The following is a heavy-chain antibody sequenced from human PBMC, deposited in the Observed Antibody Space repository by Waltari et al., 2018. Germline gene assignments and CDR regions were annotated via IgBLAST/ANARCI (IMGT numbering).Heavy chain of an antibody. CDR3: ARDLKGAADY. V-gene: IGHV1-2*06. D-gene: IGHD1-26*01. CDR2: INPNRGGT. CDR1: GYTFTGYY. J-gene: IGHJ4*02. Sequence: QVQLVQSGAEVKKPGASVKVSCKASGYTFTGYYMHWVRQAPGQGLDGMGRINPNRGGTNYAQKFQGRVTMTRDTSISTAYMELSRLRSDDTAVYYCARDLKGAADYWGQGTLVTVSS.